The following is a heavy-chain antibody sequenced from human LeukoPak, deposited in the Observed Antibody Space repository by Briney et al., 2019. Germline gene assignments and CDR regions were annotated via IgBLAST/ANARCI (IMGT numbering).Heavy chain of an antibody. CDR1: GFTFSSYE. D-gene: IGHD3-10*01. CDR2: ISSSGSTI. Sequence: GGSLRLSCAASGFTFSSYEMNWVRQAPGKGLEWVSYISSSGSTIYYADSVKGRFTISRDNAKNTLYLQMNSLRAEDTAVYYCARDRAYYGSGSLNDYWGQGTLVTVSS. V-gene: IGHV3-48*03. J-gene: IGHJ4*02. CDR3: ARDRAYYGSGSLNDY.